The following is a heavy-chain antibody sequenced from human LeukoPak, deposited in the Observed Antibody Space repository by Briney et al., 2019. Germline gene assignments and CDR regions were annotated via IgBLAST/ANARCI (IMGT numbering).Heavy chain of an antibody. J-gene: IGHJ4*02. CDR2: INGDESST. D-gene: IGHD3-10*01. V-gene: IGHV3-74*01. CDR3: ARHLNYYFDY. Sequence: HPGGSLRLSCAASAFTFNTYWMHWVRQVPGRGLEWVSRINGDESSTNYADSVKGRFTISRDNAKNTLYLQMNSLRAEDTAVYYCARHLNYYFDYWGQGTLVTVSS. CDR1: AFTFNTYW.